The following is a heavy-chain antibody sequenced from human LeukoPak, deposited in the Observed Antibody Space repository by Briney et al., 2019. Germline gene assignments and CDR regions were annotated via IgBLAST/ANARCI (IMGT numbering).Heavy chain of an antibody. CDR3: ERGNVNYDILTGYSLSFDY. Sequence: PSETLSLTCAVYGGSFSGYYWSWIRHPPGKGLEWFGEINHSGSTNYNPSLKSRVTISFDTSKKQFSLKLSSVTAADKAVYYCERGNVNYDILTGYSLSFDYWGQGTLVTVSS. CDR2: INHSGST. CDR1: GGSFSGYY. V-gene: IGHV4-34*01. J-gene: IGHJ4*02. D-gene: IGHD3-9*01.